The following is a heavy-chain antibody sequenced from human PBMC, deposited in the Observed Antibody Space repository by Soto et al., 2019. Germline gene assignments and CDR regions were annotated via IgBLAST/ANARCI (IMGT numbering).Heavy chain of an antibody. J-gene: IGHJ4*02. Sequence: GGSLRLSCAASGFTVSSNYMSWVRQAPGKGLEWVSVIYSGGSTYYADSVKGRFTISRDNSKNTLYLQMNSLRAEDTAVYYCARSLSTFGGVIVIHGSEGYWGQGSLDIVSS. D-gene: IGHD3-16*02. CDR2: IYSGGST. CDR1: GFTVSSNY. CDR3: ARSLSTFGGVIVIHGSEGY. V-gene: IGHV3-66*01.